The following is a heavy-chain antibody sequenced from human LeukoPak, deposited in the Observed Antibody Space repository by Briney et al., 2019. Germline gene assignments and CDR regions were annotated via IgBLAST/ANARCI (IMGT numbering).Heavy chain of an antibody. CDR2: ITTSDGNT. CDR1: GFTFSSYT. Sequence: GGSLRLSCAASGFTFSSYTMSWVRQAPGKGLEWVSTITTSDGNTYYADSVKGRFTVSRDNSKNTLFLQMNSLRAEDTAVYYCARVMFNRAITMIVVVDDAFDIWGQGTMVTVSS. CDR3: ARVMFNRAITMIVVVDDAFDI. V-gene: IGHV3-23*01. J-gene: IGHJ3*02. D-gene: IGHD3-22*01.